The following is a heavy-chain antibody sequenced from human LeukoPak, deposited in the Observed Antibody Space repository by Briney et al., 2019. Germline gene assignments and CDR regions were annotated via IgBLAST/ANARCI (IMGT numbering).Heavy chain of an antibody. CDR2: ISYDGSNK. Sequence: PGGSLRLSCAASGFTFSSSTMHWVRQAPGKGLEWVALISYDGSNKYYADSVKGRFTISRDNAKNSLYLQINSLRAEDTAVYYCATSEDVSSVYRSLNYWGQGTLVTVSS. V-gene: IGHV3-30-3*01. J-gene: IGHJ4*02. CDR3: ATSEDVSSVYRSLNY. D-gene: IGHD3-22*01. CDR1: GFTFSSST.